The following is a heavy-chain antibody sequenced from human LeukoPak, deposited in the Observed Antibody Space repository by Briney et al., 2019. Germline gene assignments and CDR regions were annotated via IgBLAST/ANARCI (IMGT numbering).Heavy chain of an antibody. CDR1: GFTFSNYN. D-gene: IGHD5/OR15-5a*01. V-gene: IGHV3-7*01. Sequence: PGGSLRLSCAASGFTFSNYNMNWVRQAPGKGLEWVANIKQDGSEKYYVDSVRGRFSISRDNSKNSLYLQMNSLRADDTAVYYCARVITVYNVYEEVAEYFQYWGQGTLVTVSS. CDR2: IKQDGSEK. CDR3: ARVITVYNVYEEVAEYFQY. J-gene: IGHJ1*01.